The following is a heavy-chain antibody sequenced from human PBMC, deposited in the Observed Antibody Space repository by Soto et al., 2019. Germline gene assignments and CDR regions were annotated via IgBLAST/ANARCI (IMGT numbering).Heavy chain of an antibody. CDR3: ARDRRYYXSSGSNPSYHYYYGMDV. V-gene: IGHV4-31*03. CDR1: GGSISGGGYY. Sequence: PSETLSLTCTVSGGSISGGGYYWSWIRQHPGKGLEWIGYIYYSGSTYYNPSLKSRVTISVDTSKNQFSLKLCSVTAADTAVYYCARDRRYYXSSGSNPSYHYYYGMDVWGQGTTVTVSS. D-gene: IGHD3-22*01. CDR2: IYYSGST. J-gene: IGHJ6*02.